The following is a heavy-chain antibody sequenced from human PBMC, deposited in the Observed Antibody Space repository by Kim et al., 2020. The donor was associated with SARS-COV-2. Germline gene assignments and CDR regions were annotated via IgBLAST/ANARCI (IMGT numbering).Heavy chain of an antibody. J-gene: IGHJ4*02. CDR1: GFTFSSYA. V-gene: IGHV3-30-3*01. Sequence: GGSLRLSCAASGFTFSSYAMHWVRQAPGKGLEWVAVISYDGSNKYYADSVKGRFTISRDNSKNTLYLQMNSLRAEDTAVYYCARVAKVYSSGWYHTGGFDYWGQGTLVTVSS. D-gene: IGHD6-19*01. CDR2: ISYDGSNK. CDR3: ARVAKVYSSGWYHTGGFDY.